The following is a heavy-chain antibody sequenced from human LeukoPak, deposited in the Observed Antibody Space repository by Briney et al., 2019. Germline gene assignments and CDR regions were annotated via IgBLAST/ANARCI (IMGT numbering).Heavy chain of an antibody. CDR1: GFTFSSYG. V-gene: IGHV3-30*02. D-gene: IGHD5-12*01. Sequence: TGGSLRLTCAASGFTFSSYGMHWVRQAPGKGLEWVAFIRYDGSNKYYADSVKGRFTISRDNSKNTLYLQMNSLRAEDTAVYYCAKDGRWLRPEYYFDYWGQGTLVTVSS. J-gene: IGHJ4*02. CDR3: AKDGRWLRPEYYFDY. CDR2: IRYDGSNK.